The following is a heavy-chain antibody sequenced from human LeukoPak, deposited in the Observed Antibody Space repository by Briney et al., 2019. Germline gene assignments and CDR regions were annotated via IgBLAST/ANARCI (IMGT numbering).Heavy chain of an antibody. CDR3: GRRPAVDGPIDN. CDR1: GVSLHRSF. Sequence: PSETLSLTCVVSGVSLHRSFWTWVRQPPGKGLEWIGRIYSSGTTDYSPSLKSRLTISIDTSKNQLSLRLASMTAADTAVYFCGRRPAVDGPIDNWGQGILVAVSS. V-gene: IGHV4-59*01. J-gene: IGHJ4*02. D-gene: IGHD3/OR15-3a*01. CDR2: IYSSGTT.